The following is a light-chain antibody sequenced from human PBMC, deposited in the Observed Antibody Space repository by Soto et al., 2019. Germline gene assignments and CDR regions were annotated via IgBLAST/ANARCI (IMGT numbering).Light chain of an antibody. CDR3: QQYNNWPRT. Sequence: EIVMTQSPATLSVSPGERATLSCRASQSVSSNLAWYQQKPGQAPRLLIYGASTRATGIPARVSGSGSGTEFTLTISSLPSEDFAVYYCQQYNNWPRTFGQGTKVEI. V-gene: IGKV3-15*01. J-gene: IGKJ1*01. CDR1: QSVSSN. CDR2: GAS.